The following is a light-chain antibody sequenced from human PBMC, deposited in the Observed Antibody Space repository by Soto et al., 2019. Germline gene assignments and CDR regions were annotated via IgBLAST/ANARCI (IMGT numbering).Light chain of an antibody. Sequence: EIVMTQTPATLSVSPGERATLSCRASQSVSSNLAWYQHKPGQAASLLIHGASTRATGIPARFSGSGSGTEFTLTISSLQSEDFAVYYCQQYNKWPLTFGQGTKMEIE. CDR3: QQYNKWPLT. J-gene: IGKJ1*01. CDR1: QSVSSN. CDR2: GAS. V-gene: IGKV3-15*01.